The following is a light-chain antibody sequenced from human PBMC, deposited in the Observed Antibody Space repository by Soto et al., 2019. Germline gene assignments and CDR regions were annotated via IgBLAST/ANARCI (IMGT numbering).Light chain of an antibody. CDR2: DAS. J-gene: IGKJ3*01. CDR3: QQYNSYSPLFT. Sequence: DIQMTQSPSSLSASVGDRVTITCRASQSISSYLNWYQQKPGKAPKLLIYDASSLESGVPSRFSGSGSGTEFTLTISSLQPDDFATYYCQQYNSYSPLFTFGPGTKVDIK. CDR1: QSISSY. V-gene: IGKV1-5*01.